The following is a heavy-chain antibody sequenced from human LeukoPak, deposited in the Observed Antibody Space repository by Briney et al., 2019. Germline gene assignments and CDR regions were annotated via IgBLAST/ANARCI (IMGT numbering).Heavy chain of an antibody. CDR1: GGSISTSY. V-gene: IGHV4-59*01. CDR3: ARTRSSTWHLLDY. D-gene: IGHD6-13*01. J-gene: IGHJ4*02. CDR2: ILYSGST. Sequence: SETLSLTCTVSGGSISTSYWNWVRQPPGKGLEWSGYILYSGSTNYNPSLASRVTISVDTSKNQFSLKLTSVTAADTAVYYCARTRSSTWHLLDYWGQGTLVTVSS.